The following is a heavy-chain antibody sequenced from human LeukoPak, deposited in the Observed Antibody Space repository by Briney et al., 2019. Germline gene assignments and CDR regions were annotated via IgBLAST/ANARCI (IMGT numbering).Heavy chain of an antibody. D-gene: IGHD3-16*01. CDR2: ISAYNGNT. CDR3: SRGSGISFGGIDY. CDR1: GYTYTSYG. J-gene: IGHJ4*02. V-gene: IGHV1-18*01. Sequence: ASVMVSCKASGYTYTSYGISWVRHAPGQGLEWMGWISAYNGNTNYAQKLQGRVTMTTDTSTSTAYMELQWLTSDDTAVYYCSRGSGISFGGIDYWGPGTLVTVSS.